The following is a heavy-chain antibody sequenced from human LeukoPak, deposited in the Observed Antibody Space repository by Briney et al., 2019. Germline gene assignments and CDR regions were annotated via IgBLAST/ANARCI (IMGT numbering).Heavy chain of an antibody. D-gene: IGHD6-13*01. CDR3: AREREYSSSWYSRSPWSYYYYMDV. J-gene: IGHJ6*03. CDR2: ISYDGSNK. CDR1: GFTFSSYG. V-gene: IGHV3-30*03. Sequence: GGSLRLSCAASGFTFSSYGMHWVRQAPGKGLEWVAVISYDGSNKYYADSVKGRFTISRDNSKNTLYLQMNSLRAEDTAVYYCAREREYSSSWYSRSPWSYYYYMDVWGKGTTVTVSS.